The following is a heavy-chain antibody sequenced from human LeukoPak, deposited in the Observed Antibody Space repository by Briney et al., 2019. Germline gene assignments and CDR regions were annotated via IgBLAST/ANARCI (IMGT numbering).Heavy chain of an antibody. Sequence: PPETLSLTCTVSGGSLTNYYWSWVRQSPEKGLEWMGFIYYSGRTYYNPSLKGRATISVDTSKNQFSLSLKSVTAADTAVYYCVRESDWLFDHWGQGTLVSVSS. CDR3: VRESDWLFDH. CDR2: IYYSGRT. D-gene: IGHD3-9*01. J-gene: IGHJ4*02. CDR1: GGSLTNYY. V-gene: IGHV4-59*01.